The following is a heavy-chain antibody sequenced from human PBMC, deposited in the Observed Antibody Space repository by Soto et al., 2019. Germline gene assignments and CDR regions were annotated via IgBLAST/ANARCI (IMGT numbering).Heavy chain of an antibody. D-gene: IGHD6-6*01. CDR2: IYHSGTF. J-gene: IGHJ4*02. CDR3: AKEEEYSSPNFDY. CDR1: GGSIGGVGYA. V-gene: IGHV4-30-2*01. Sequence: SETLSLTCAVSGGSIGGVGYAWSWIRQPPGGGLEWIGYIYHSGTFLKSPSLKTRLTMSLDMSNNQFSLTLNSMTAADTAVYYCAKEEEYSSPNFDYWGQGTLVTVSS.